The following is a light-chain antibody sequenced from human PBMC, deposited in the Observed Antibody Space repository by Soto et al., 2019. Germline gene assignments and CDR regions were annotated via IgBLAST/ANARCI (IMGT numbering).Light chain of an antibody. Sequence: DIQMTQSPSSLAASAGDIVTITCRASQNIARYLYWFQQKPGKAPNLLIYVASNLQSGVPSRFSGSGSGTDFTLTINNLQPEDFATYYCQQTYSIPRTFGQGTELEIK. V-gene: IGKV1-39*01. J-gene: IGKJ2*01. CDR3: QQTYSIPRT. CDR2: VAS. CDR1: QNIARY.